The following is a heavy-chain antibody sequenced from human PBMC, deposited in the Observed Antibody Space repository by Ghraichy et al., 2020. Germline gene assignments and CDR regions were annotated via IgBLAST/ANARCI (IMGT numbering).Heavy chain of an antibody. V-gene: IGHV3-30*18. CDR1: GFIFSNYG. D-gene: IGHD2-2*03. CDR3: AKDGYCSKRTCALGGGYLDH. CDR2: ISHDGNNE. Sequence: LSLTCAASGFIFSNYGLRWVRQAPGKGLEWMAVISHDGNNELYADSVKGRFTISRDNSKTTLYLQMDSLRAEDTAVYYCAKDGYCSKRTCALGGGYLDHWGQGTLVTVSS. J-gene: IGHJ4*02.